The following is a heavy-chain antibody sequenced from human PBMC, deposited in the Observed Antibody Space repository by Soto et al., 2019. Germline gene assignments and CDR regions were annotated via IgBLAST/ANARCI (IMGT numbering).Heavy chain of an antibody. CDR2: ISDDGSRT. CDR3: VKGGWLDF. Sequence: PGGSLRLSCAAPGFPFSTFEMSWGRQAPGRGLGWVSFISDDGSRTYSADAMKGRFTISRDNSKHTLYLQMNSLTAEDTDVYACVKGGWLDFWGQGS. D-gene: IGHD3-16*01. V-gene: IGHV3-23*01. CDR1: GFPFSTFE. J-gene: IGHJ5*01.